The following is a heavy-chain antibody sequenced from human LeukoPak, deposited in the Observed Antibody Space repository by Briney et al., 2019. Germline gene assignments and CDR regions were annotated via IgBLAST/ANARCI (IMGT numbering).Heavy chain of an antibody. V-gene: IGHV3-23*01. Sequence: QPGGSLRLSCAASGFTFSSYAMSWVRQAPGKGLEWVSTISGGGSSTYYTDSVKGRFTFSRDNAKNSLYLQMNSLRAEDTAVYYCARTGRLQYGDYVAFDYWGQGTLVTVSS. CDR3: ARTGRLQYGDYVAFDY. CDR1: GFTFSSYA. CDR2: ISGGGSST. J-gene: IGHJ4*02. D-gene: IGHD4-17*01.